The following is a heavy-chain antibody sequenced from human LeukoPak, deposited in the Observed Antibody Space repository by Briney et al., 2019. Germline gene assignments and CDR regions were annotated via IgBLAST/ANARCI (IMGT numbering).Heavy chain of an antibody. D-gene: IGHD3-22*01. CDR3: AREIPYYYDSSGAGPYFDY. CDR1: GYTFTSYY. Sequence: ASVKVSCKASGYTFTSYYMHWVRQAPGQGLEWMGIINPSGGSTSYAQKFQGRVTMTRDMSTSTVYMELSSLRSEDTAVYYCAREIPYYYDSSGAGPYFDYWGQGTLVTVSS. CDR2: INPSGGST. J-gene: IGHJ4*02. V-gene: IGHV1-46*01.